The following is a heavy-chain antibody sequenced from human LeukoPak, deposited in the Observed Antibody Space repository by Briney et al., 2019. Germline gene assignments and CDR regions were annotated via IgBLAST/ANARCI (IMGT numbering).Heavy chain of an antibody. V-gene: IGHV3-21*01. J-gene: IGHJ4*02. CDR3: ARDLRSSGYYAFDY. CDR1: GFTFSSYS. CDR2: ISSSSSYI. Sequence: PGGSLRLSCAASGFTFSSYSMNWVRQAPGKGLEWVSSISSSSSYICYADSVKGRFTISRDNAKNSLYLQMNSLRAEDTAVYYCARDLRSSGYYAFDYWGQGTLVTVSS. D-gene: IGHD3-22*01.